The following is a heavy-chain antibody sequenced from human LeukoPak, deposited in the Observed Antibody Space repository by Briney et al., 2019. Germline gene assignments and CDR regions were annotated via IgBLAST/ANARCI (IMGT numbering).Heavy chain of an antibody. CDR3: ARDDYGTTDY. V-gene: IGHV3-33*01. CDR2: IWYDGSNR. J-gene: IGHJ4*02. Sequence: GRSLRLSCAASGFTFSSYGMHWVRQAPGKGLEWVAVIWYDGSNRYYADSVKGRFTISRDNSKNTLYLQMNSLRAEDTAVYYCARDDYGTTDYWGQGTLVTVSS. D-gene: IGHD4-17*01. CDR1: GFTFSSYG.